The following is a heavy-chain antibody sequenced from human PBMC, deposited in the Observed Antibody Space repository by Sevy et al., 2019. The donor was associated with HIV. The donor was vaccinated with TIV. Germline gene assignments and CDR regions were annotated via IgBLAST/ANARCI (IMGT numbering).Heavy chain of an antibody. D-gene: IGHD3-10*01. Sequence: ASVKVSCKASGYTFTSYDVNWVRQATGHGLEWMGWMSPNSGNTGYAQNLQGRVTLTRNTSMSTAYMELTSLTSEETAVYFCARNYDGSGSYFDFWGQGTLVTVSS. CDR1: GYTFTSYD. V-gene: IGHV1-8*01. J-gene: IGHJ4*02. CDR2: MSPNSGNT. CDR3: ARNYDGSGSYFDF.